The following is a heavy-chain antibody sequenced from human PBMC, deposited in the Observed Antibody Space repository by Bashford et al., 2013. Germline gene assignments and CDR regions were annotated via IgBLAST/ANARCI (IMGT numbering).Heavy chain of an antibody. CDR1: GFTFNKHH. J-gene: IGHJ6*02. V-gene: IGHV3-7*03. Sequence: GGSLRLSCATSGFTFNKHHMVWVRQSPGKGLEWVANIKQDGSETYYVDSVKGRFTISRDNAKNSVYLQMHSLRPEDTALYYCVRQTGVYYYGLDVWGQGTTVTVSS. CDR2: IKQDGSET. CDR3: VRQTGVYYYGLDV.